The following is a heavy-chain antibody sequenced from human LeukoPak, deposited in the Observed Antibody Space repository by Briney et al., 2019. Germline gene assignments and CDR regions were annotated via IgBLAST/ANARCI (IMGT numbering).Heavy chain of an antibody. CDR2: IYSGGST. Sequence: GGSLRLSCAASGFTVSSNYMSWVRQAPGKGLEWVSVIYSGGSTYYADSVKGRFTISRDNSKNTLYLQMNSLRAEDTAVYYCVRGADPYYFDYWGQGTLVTVSS. J-gene: IGHJ4*02. V-gene: IGHV3-53*01. CDR3: VRGADPYYFDY. CDR1: GFTVSSNY.